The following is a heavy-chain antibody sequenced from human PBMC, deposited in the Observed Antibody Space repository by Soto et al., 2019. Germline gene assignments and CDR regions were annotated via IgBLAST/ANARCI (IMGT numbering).Heavy chain of an antibody. CDR3: VRQTGLGATNY. J-gene: IGHJ4*02. V-gene: IGHV3-74*01. CDR1: GFTFNNFW. D-gene: IGHD1-26*01. CDR2: INTDGSVT. Sequence: DVDLVESGGALVQPGGSLRLSCAGSGFTFNNFWMHWVRQAPGKGLVWVARINTDGSVTSHADSVKGRFTISRDNAKSTLYLQMNSLRAEDSARYYCVRQTGLGATNYWGRGTLVTVSS.